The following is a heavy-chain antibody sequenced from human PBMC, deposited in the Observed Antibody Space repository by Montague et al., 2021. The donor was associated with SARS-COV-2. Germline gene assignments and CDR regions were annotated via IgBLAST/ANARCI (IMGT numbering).Heavy chain of an antibody. J-gene: IGHJ6*03. CDR3: ARVVGDYDFWSGQYYYYYYMDV. V-gene: IGHV4-59*01. D-gene: IGHD3-3*01. Sequence: SETLSLTCTVSGGSISSYYWSWIRQPPGKGLEWIGYIYYSGSTNYNPSLKSRATISVDTSKYQFSLKLSSVTAADTAVYSCARVVGDYDFWSGQYYYYYYMDVWGKGTTVTVSS. CDR1: GGSISSYY. CDR2: IYYSGST.